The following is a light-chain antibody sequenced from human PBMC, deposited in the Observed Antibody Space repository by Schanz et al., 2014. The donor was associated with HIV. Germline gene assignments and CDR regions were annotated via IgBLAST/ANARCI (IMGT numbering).Light chain of an antibody. Sequence: AIQMTQSPSSLSASVGDRVTITCRASQGIRNDLGWYQQQPGKAPKLLIYGASNLQGGVPSRFSGSGSGRDFTLTINSLQPEDFGTYYCQQSDYFPLTFGGGTKVEIK. CDR3: QQSDYFPLT. CDR1: QGIRND. V-gene: IGKV1-6*01. CDR2: GAS. J-gene: IGKJ4*01.